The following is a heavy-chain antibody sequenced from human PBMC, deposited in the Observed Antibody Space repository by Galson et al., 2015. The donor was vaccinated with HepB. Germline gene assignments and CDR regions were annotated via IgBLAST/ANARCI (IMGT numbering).Heavy chain of an antibody. CDR2: IRQDGSEI. J-gene: IGHJ4*02. D-gene: IGHD1-1*01. V-gene: IGHV3-7*01. Sequence: SLRLSCAVSGLTLSSHWMSWVRQAPGKGLEWVANIRQDGSEIHYLQSVKGRFTISRDNAKNSLYLQMNSLRDEDTAMYYCATTRSLVSWGQGTLVTVSS. CDR1: GLTLSSHW. CDR3: ATTRSLVS.